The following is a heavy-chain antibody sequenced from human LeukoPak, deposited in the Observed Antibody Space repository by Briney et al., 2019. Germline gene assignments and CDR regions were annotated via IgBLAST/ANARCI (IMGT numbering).Heavy chain of an antibody. J-gene: IGHJ4*02. CDR1: GGSISSYY. V-gene: IGHV4-59*08. Sequence: SETLSLTCTVSGGSISSYYWSWIRQPPGKGLEWIGYIYYSGSTNYNPSLKSRVTISVDTSKNQFSLKLTSVTAADTAVYYCARWDDSAWAFGNWGPGTLVTVSS. CDR3: ARWDDSAWAFGN. D-gene: IGHD6-19*01. CDR2: IYYSGST.